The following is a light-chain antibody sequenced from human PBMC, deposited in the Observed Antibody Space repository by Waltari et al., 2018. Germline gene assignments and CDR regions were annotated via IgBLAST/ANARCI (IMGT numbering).Light chain of an antibody. CDR3: QQSYSTPLT. CDR1: QSISSY. V-gene: IGKV1-39*01. J-gene: IGKJ3*01. CDR2: AAS. Sequence: DIQMTQSPSSLSASVGERVTITCRASQSISSYLNWYQQKPGKAPKLLIYAASSLQSGVPSRFSGSGSGTDFTLTISSLQPEDFATYYCQQSYSTPLTFGPGTKVDIK.